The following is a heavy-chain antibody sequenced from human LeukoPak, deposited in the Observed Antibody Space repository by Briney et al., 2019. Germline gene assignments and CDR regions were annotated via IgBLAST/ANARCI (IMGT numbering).Heavy chain of an antibody. D-gene: IGHD6-13*01. J-gene: IGHJ3*02. V-gene: IGHV3-33*01. CDR3: AREQWAADDALDI. CDR2: VWYDGGNK. Sequence: GGSLRLSCAASGFIFSGYGMHWVRQAPGKGLEWVAVVWYDGGNKNYADSVKGRFTVSRDNSKSTLYLQMNSLRAEDTAVYYCAREQWAADDALDIWGQGTLVIVSS. CDR1: GFIFSGYG.